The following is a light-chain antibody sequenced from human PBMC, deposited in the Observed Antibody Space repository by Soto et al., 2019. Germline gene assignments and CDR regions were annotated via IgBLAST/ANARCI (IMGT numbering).Light chain of an antibody. CDR2: WAS. V-gene: IGKV4-1*01. J-gene: IGKJ1*01. CDR3: QQYYSPWT. Sequence: DIVMTQSPDSLAVSLGERATINCKSSQSVLYSSNNKNYLAWYQQKPGQPPKLLIYWASTRESGVPDRFSGSGSGTDFTLTISSLQAEEVAVYYCQQYYSPWTFGQGTKVDLK. CDR1: QSVLYSSNNKNY.